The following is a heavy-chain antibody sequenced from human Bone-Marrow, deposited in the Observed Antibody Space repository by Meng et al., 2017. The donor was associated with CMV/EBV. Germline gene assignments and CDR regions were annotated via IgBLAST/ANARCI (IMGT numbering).Heavy chain of an antibody. D-gene: IGHD2-2*01. CDR1: GFTFSSYA. CDR3: ARGLYCSSTSCYRFYYYYGMDV. J-gene: IGHJ6*02. V-gene: IGHV3-30-3*01. CDR2: ISYDGSNK. Sequence: GESVKISCAASGFTFSSYAMHWVRQAPGKGLEWVAVISYDGSNKYYADSVKGRFTISRDNSKNTLYLQMNSLRAEDTAVYYCARGLYCSSTSCYRFYYYYGMDVWGQGTTVTVSS.